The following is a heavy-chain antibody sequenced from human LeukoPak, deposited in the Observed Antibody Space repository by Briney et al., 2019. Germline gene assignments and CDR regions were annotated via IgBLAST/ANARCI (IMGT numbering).Heavy chain of an antibody. CDR2: ISGSGGST. D-gene: IGHD3-22*01. J-gene: IGHJ5*02. V-gene: IGHV3-23*01. Sequence: GGSLRLSCAASGFTFSSYAMSWVRQAPGKGLEWVSAISGSGGSTYYADSVKGRFTISRDNSKNTLYLQMNSLRAEDTAVYYCAKDTETYYYDSSGAGFDPWGQGTLVTVSS. CDR3: AKDTETYYYDSSGAGFDP. CDR1: GFTFSSYA.